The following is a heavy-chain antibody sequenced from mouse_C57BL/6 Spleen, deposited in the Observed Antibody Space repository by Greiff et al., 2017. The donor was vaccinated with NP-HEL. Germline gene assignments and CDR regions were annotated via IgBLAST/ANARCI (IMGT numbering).Heavy chain of an antibody. CDR2: IDPNSGGT. CDR1: GYTFTSYW. CDR3: ARWNMLNYYGSSYGYFDV. D-gene: IGHD1-1*01. V-gene: IGHV1-72*01. J-gene: IGHJ1*03. Sequence: QVQLQQPGAELVKPGASVKLSCKASGYTFTSYWMHWVKQRPGRGLEWIGRIDPNSGGTKYNEKFKSKATLTVDKPSSTAYMQLSSLTSEDSAVYYWARWNMLNYYGSSYGYFDVWGTGTTVTVSS.